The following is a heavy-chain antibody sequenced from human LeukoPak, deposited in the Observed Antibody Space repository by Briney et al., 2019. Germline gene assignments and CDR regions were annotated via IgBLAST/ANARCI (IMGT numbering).Heavy chain of an antibody. CDR1: GGAVSSGSYY. V-gene: IGHV4-61*01. D-gene: IGHD5-18*01. Sequence: PSETLSLTCTVSGGAVSSGSYYWGWIRQPPGKGLEWIGYIYYSASTNYNPSLKSRVTISVDTSNNQFSLKLSSVTAADTAVYYCARGSRGYSYGWGQGTLVTVSS. CDR3: ARGSRGYSYG. CDR2: IYYSAST. J-gene: IGHJ4*02.